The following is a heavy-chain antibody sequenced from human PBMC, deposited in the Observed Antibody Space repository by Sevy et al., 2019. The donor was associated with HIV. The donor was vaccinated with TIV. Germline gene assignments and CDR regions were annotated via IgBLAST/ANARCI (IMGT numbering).Heavy chain of an antibody. CDR1: GGSISSGGYY. CDR3: ARDSACSSTSCYGDFFAY. V-gene: IGHV4-31*03. Sequence: SETLSLTCTVSGGSISSGGYYWNWIRQHPGKGLEWIGYISFSGSTYYNPSLKSRVTISFDTSTNQFSLKLRSLTAADTAVYYCARDSACSSTSCYGDFFAYWGQGTLVTISS. J-gene: IGHJ4*02. D-gene: IGHD2-2*01. CDR2: ISFSGST.